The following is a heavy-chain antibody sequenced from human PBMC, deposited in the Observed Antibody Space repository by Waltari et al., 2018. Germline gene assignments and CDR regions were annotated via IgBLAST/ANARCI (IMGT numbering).Heavy chain of an antibody. CDR1: GGTFTSDS. CDR3: AGGDGGYYYYKMDV. CDR2: IMPEISEP. Sequence: QVQLVQSGAEAKKPGSSVRVSCRASGGTFTSDSVNWVRQAPGKGREGMGRIMPEISEPKYEVKFQGRITITADNSTGTVYMGLSSLRSDDTAVYYCAGGDGGYYYYKMDVWGQGTTVTVSS. J-gene: IGHJ6*03. V-gene: IGHV1-69*02. D-gene: IGHD3-10*01.